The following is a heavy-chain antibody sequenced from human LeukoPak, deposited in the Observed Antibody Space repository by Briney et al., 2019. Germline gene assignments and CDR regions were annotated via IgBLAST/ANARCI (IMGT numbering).Heavy chain of an antibody. D-gene: IGHD1-26*01. J-gene: IGHJ5*02. Sequence: ASVKVSFKASGYTFTGYYMHWVRQAPGQGLEWMGWINPNSGGTNYAQKFQGRVTMTRDTSISTAYMELSRLRSDDTAVYYCARSGSYVWWFDPWGQGTLVTVSS. V-gene: IGHV1-2*02. CDR3: ARSGSYVWWFDP. CDR2: INPNSGGT. CDR1: GYTFTGYY.